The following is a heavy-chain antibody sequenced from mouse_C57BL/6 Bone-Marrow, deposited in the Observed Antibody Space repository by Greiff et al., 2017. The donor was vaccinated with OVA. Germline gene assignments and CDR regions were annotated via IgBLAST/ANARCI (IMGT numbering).Heavy chain of an antibody. J-gene: IGHJ4*01. V-gene: IGHV14-4*01. D-gene: IGHD1-1*01. CDR2: IDPENGDT. CDR3: TTSSTTVGG. Sequence: VHVQQSGAELVRPGASVKLSCTASGFTIKDDYMHWVKQRPEQGLEWIGWIDPENGDTEYASKFQGKATITADTSSNTAYLQLSSLTSEDTAVYYCTTSSTTVGGWGQGTSVTVSS. CDR1: GFTIKDDY.